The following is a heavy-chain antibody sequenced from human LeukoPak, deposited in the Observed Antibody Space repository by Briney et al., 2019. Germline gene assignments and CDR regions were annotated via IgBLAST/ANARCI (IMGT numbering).Heavy chain of an antibody. V-gene: IGHV1-18*01. CDR3: ARGSSRYSYGLSAFDI. CDR2: ISAYNGNT. Sequence: ASVKVSCKASGCTFTSYGISWVRQAPGQGLEWMGWISAYNGNTNYAQKLQGRVTMTTDTSTSTAYMELRSLRSDDTAVYYCARGSSRYSYGLSAFDIWGQGTMVTVSS. J-gene: IGHJ3*02. CDR1: GCTFTSYG. D-gene: IGHD5-18*01.